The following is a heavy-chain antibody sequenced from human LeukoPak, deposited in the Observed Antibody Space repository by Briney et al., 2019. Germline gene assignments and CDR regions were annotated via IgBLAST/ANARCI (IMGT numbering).Heavy chain of an antibody. D-gene: IGHD3-10*01. CDR3: ARDGESYYGSGSYVGLDY. V-gene: IGHV1-8*01. J-gene: IGHJ4*02. Sequence: ASVKVSCKASGYTFTSYDINWVRQASGQGLEWMGWMNPNSGNTGYAQKLQGRVTMTTDTSTSTAYMELRSLRSDDTAVYYCARDGESYYGSGSYVGLDYWGQGTLVTVSS. CDR2: MNPNSGNT. CDR1: GYTFTSYD.